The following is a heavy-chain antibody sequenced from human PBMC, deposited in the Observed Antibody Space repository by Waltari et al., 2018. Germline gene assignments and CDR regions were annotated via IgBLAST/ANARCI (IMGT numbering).Heavy chain of an antibody. V-gene: IGHV3-74*01. Sequence: DVQMVESGGGLVQPGGSLRLSCAGSGFTFRGYWMHRARHAPGKGLVWGSRINSDGSRTTYADSVKGRFTISRDNAKNTLYLQLNSLRVEDTSMYYCARGPSDSTNNFFVGDFWGQGTPVTVSS. D-gene: IGHD1-26*01. CDR3: ARGPSDSTNNFFVGDF. J-gene: IGHJ4*02. CDR1: GFTFRGYW. CDR2: INSDGSRT.